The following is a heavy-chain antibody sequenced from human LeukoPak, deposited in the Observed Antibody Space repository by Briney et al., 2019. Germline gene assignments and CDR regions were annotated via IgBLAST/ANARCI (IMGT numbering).Heavy chain of an antibody. Sequence: TLSLTCAVYGGSFSGYYWSWIRQPPGKALEWLARIDWDDDKYYSTSLKTRLTISQDTSKNQVVLTMTNMDPVDTATYYCARIRNSGWYFDYWGQGTLVTVSS. J-gene: IGHJ4*02. CDR1: GGSFSGYY. CDR2: IDWDDDK. CDR3: ARIRNSGWYFDY. D-gene: IGHD6-19*01. V-gene: IGHV2-70*11.